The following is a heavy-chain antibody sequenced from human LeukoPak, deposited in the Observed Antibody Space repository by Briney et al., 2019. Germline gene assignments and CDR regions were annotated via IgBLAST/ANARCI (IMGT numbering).Heavy chain of an antibody. CDR1: GFTFSDHG. J-gene: IGHJ4*02. V-gene: IGHV3-33*01. CDR2: IWYNSSAK. Sequence: QSGRSLRLSCAASGFTFSDHGMHWVRQAPGKGLEWVAIIWYNSSAKYYAESVKGRFTTSRDNAKNTMYLQMSSLRAEDTAVYYWARDPYGSGDGYFDYWGQGTLVTVSS. CDR3: ARDPYGSGDGYFDY. D-gene: IGHD3-10*01.